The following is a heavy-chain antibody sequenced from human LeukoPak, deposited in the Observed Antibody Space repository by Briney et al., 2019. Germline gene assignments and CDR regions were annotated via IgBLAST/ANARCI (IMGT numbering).Heavy chain of an antibody. J-gene: IGHJ4*02. CDR1: GFTFSSYS. Sequence: GGSLRLSCAASGFTFSSYSMNWVRQAPGKGLEWVSSISSSSSYIYYADSVKGRFTISRDNAKNSLYLQMNSLRAEDTAVYYCARGPNSNWSGLDFWGQGTLLTVSS. V-gene: IGHV3-21*01. CDR3: ARGPNSNWSGLDF. D-gene: IGHD6-6*01. CDR2: ISSSSSYI.